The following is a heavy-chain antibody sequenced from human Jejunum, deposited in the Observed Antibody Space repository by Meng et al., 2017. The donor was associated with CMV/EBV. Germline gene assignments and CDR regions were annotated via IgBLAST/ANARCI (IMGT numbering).Heavy chain of an antibody. CDR1: GVSISSNNW. V-gene: IGHV4/OR15-8*02. CDR3: ATARRGCSSNSCYLEN. Sequence: SGVSISSNNWWHWVRQPPGKGLEWIGEILHSGDTNHNPSLRSRLSISIDKSKNQVSLILSSVTAADTAVYYCATARRGCSSNSCYLENWGQGTLVTVSS. D-gene: IGHD2-2*01. CDR2: ILHSGDT. J-gene: IGHJ4*02.